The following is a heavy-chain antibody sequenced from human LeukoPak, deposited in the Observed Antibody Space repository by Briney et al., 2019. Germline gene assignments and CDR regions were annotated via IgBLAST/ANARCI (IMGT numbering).Heavy chain of an antibody. CDR1: GFTFSSYG. V-gene: IGHV3-30*18. J-gene: IGHJ4*02. Sequence: PGGSLRLSCAASGFTFSSYGMHWVRQAPGKGLEWVAVISYDGSNKYYADSVKGRFTISRDNSKNTLYLQMNSLRAEDTAVYYCAKTAVGGGSSFDYWGQGTLVTVSS. CDR2: ISYDGSNK. CDR3: AKTAVGGGSSFDY. D-gene: IGHD1-26*01.